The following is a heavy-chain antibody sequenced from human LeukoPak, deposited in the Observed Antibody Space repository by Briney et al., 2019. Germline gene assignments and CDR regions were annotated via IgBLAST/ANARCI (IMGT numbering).Heavy chain of an antibody. V-gene: IGHV4-59*04. D-gene: IGHD6-19*01. CDR2: IYYSGGT. Sequence: SETLSLICTVSGGSINSYYWSWIRQPPGKGLEFIGFIYYSGGTYYNPSLRSRVTMSVDTSKNQFSLKLSSVTAADTAVYYCAAQGGYSSGWYWGQGTLVTVSS. J-gene: IGHJ4*02. CDR3: AAQGGYSSGWY. CDR1: GGSINSYY.